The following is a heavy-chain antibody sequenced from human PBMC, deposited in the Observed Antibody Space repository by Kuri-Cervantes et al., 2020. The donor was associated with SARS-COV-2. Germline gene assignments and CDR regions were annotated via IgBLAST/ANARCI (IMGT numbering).Heavy chain of an antibody. CDR1: GYTFTGYY. J-gene: IGHJ6*03. V-gene: IGHV1-46*01. Sequence: ASVKVSCKASGYTFTGYYMHWVRQAPGQGLEWMGIINPSGGSTSYAQKFQGRVTMTRDTSTSTVYMELSSLRSEDTAVYYCASGELGISNYYYYCMDVWGKGTTVTVSS. CDR3: ASGELGISNYYYYCMDV. CDR2: INPSGGST. D-gene: IGHD7-27*01.